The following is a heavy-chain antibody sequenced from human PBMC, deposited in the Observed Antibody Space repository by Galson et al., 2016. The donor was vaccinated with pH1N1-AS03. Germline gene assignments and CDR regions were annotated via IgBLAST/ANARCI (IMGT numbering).Heavy chain of an antibody. D-gene: IGHD2/OR15-2a*01. J-gene: IGHJ4*02. Sequence: SVKVSCKASGGTFATFAVSWVRQARGQGLEWMGGIIPHSGTTNYAQKFQGRLTITADDSTGTASMELSSLTSDDTAVYYCARDRYRDTSTDFYESAYWGQGTLVTVSS. CDR1: GGTFATFA. CDR2: IIPHSGTT. CDR3: ARDRYRDTSTDFYESAY. V-gene: IGHV1-69*13.